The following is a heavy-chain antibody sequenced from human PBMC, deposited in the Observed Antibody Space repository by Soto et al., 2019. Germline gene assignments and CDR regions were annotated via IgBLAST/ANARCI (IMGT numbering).Heavy chain of an antibody. D-gene: IGHD3-3*01. CDR1: GGTFSSYA. Sequence: SVKVSCKASGGTFSSYAISWVRQAPGQGLEWMGGIIPIFGTANYAQKFQGRVTITADTSTSTAYMELSSLRSEDTAVYYCARRSCSDFWSSNCNWFDPWGQGTLVTVSS. V-gene: IGHV1-69*06. J-gene: IGHJ5*02. CDR3: ARRSCSDFWSSNCNWFDP. CDR2: IIPIFGTA.